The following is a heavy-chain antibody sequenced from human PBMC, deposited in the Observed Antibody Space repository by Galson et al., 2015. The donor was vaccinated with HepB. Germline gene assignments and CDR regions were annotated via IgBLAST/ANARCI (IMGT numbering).Heavy chain of an antibody. J-gene: IGHJ3*02. V-gene: IGHV3-53*01. CDR1: GLTVGSNY. Sequence: SLRLSCAASGLTVGSNYMRWVRQAPGKGLEWVSIIYGGGTTYYTDSVKGRFTISRDNSKNTLYLQMNNLRAEDSAVYYCARGGPYNAFNIWGQGTMVTVSS. CDR2: IYGGGTT. D-gene: IGHD2-2*02. CDR3: ARGGPYNAFNI.